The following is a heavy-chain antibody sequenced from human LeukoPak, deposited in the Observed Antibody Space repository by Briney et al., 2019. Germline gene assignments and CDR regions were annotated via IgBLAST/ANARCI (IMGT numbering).Heavy chain of an antibody. J-gene: IGHJ4*02. V-gene: IGHV3-48*04. CDR2: ISRSSSTI. CDR3: ASLHWARNTVSFDY. Sequence: PGGSLRLSCAASGFTVSSNYMNWVRQAPGKGLEWVSYISRSSSTIYYADSVKGRFTISRDDAKNSLYLQMNSLRAEDTAMYYCASLHWARNTVSFDYWGQGALVTVSS. CDR1: GFTVSSNY. D-gene: IGHD4-17*01.